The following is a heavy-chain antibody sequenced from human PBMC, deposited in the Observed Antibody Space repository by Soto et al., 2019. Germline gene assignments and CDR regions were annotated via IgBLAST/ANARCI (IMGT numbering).Heavy chain of an antibody. CDR1: GGSISSYY. CDR2: IYYSGST. V-gene: IGHV4-59*01. D-gene: IGHD3-22*01. CDR3: ARLAEDSSGYYYDY. Sequence: SETLSLTCTVSGGSISSYYWSWIRQPPGQGLEWIGYIYYSGSTNYNPSLKSRVTISVDTSKNQFSLKLSSVTAADTAVYYCARLAEDSSGYYYDYWGQGTLVTVSS. J-gene: IGHJ4*02.